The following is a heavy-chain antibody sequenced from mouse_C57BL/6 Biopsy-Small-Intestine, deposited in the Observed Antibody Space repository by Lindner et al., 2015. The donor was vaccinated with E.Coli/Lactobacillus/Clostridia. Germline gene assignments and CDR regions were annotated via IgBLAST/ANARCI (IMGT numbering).Heavy chain of an antibody. CDR1: GYTFTSYG. Sequence: VQLQESGAELARPGASVKLSCKASGYTFTSYGISWVKQRSGQGLEWIGEIYPRSGNTYYNEKFKGKATLTADKSSSTAYMELRSLTSEGSAVYFCAKLPWFAYWGQGTLVTVSA. CDR3: AKLPWFAY. J-gene: IGHJ3*01. CDR2: IYPRSGNT. V-gene: IGHV1-81*01. D-gene: IGHD4-1*01.